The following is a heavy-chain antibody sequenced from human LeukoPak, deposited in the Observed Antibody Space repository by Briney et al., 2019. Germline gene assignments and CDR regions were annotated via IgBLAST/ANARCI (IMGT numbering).Heavy chain of an antibody. J-gene: IGHJ3*02. CDR2: ISGSGGST. Sequence: GGSLRLSCAASGFTFSSYAMSWVRQAPGKGLEWVSAISGSGGSTYYADSVKGRFTISRDNSKDTLYLQMNSLRAEDTAVYYCAKDSYSGSYSDAFDIWGQGTMVTVSS. CDR3: AKDSYSGSYSDAFDI. D-gene: IGHD1-26*01. V-gene: IGHV3-23*01. CDR1: GFTFSSYA.